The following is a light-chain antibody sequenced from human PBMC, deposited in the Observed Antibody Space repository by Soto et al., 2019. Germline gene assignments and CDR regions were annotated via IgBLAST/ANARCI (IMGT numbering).Light chain of an antibody. V-gene: IGLV1-44*01. Sequence: QSVLTQPPSSSGTPGQRVTISCSGNRTKIGSNTVNWYQQLPGTAPKLLIYGNNQRPSGVPDRFSGSKSGTSASLAISGLHSEDEADYYCAAGDDSLNAYVFGTGTKVTVL. CDR3: AAGDDSLNAYV. J-gene: IGLJ1*01. CDR2: GNN. CDR1: RTKIGSNT.